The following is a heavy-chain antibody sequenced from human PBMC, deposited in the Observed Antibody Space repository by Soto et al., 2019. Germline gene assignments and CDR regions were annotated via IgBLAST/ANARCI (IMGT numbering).Heavy chain of an antibody. J-gene: IGHJ4*02. D-gene: IGHD4-4*01. CDR3: ARGMTTVTTLDY. CDR1: GGSISRGGYY. V-gene: IGHV4-31*03. CDR2: NYYSGIT. Sequence: SETLSLTCTVSGGSISRGGYYWAWIRQHPGKGLEWIGYNYYSGITYYNPSLKSRVTISVDTSKNQFSLKLSSVTAADTAVYYCARGMTTVTTLDYWGQGTLVTVSS.